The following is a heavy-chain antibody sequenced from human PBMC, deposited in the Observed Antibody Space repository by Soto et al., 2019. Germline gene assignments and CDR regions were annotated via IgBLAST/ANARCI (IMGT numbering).Heavy chain of an antibody. J-gene: IGHJ4*02. Sequence: GGSLRLSCAASGFTFSSYGMHWVRQAPGKGLEWVALIWYDGSNKYYADSVKGRFTISRDNSKNTLYLQMNSLRAEDTAVYYCARDQNIAAAFTPLNWGQGTLVTVSS. CDR1: GFTFSSYG. D-gene: IGHD6-13*01. V-gene: IGHV3-33*01. CDR2: IWYDGSNK. CDR3: ARDQNIAAAFTPLN.